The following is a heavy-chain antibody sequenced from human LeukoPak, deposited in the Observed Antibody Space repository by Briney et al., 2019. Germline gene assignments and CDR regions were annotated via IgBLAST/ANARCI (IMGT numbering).Heavy chain of an antibody. CDR1: GGSISSHY. Sequence: NPSETLSLTCTISGGSISSHYCSWIRQPAGKGLEWIGRMSISGNTNYNPSLKSRVTISVDKSKNQFSLKLSSVTAADTAMYYCARQSSGSYVYFDFWGQGTLVTVSS. CDR2: MSISGNT. J-gene: IGHJ4*02. V-gene: IGHV4-4*07. CDR3: ARQSSGSYVYFDF. D-gene: IGHD3-22*01.